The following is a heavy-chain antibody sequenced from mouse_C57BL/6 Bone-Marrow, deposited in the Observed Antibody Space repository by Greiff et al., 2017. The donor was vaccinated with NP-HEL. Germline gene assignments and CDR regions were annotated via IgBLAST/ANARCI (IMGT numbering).Heavy chain of an antibody. CDR1: GYTFTSYW. J-gene: IGHJ4*01. Sequence: QVQLQQPGAELVKPGASVKMSCKASGYTFTSYWITWVKQRPGQGLEWIGDIYPGSGSTNYNEKFKSKATLTVDTSSSTAYMQLSSLTSEDSAVYDCARVIYDGSHYYDMDYWGQGTTVTVSS. CDR3: ARVIYDGSHYYDMDY. V-gene: IGHV1-55*01. D-gene: IGHD2-3*01. CDR2: IYPGSGST.